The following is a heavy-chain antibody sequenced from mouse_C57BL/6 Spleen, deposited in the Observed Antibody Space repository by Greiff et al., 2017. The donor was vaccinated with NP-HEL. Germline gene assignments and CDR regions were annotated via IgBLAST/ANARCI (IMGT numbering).Heavy chain of an antibody. CDR3: ARRAGGYYAMDY. CDR2: IDPSDSAS. V-gene: IGHV1-52*01. CDR1: GYTFTSYW. J-gene: IGHJ4*01. Sequence: QVQLQQPGAGLVRPGSSVKLSCKASGYTFTSYWMHWVKQRPIQGLEWIGNIDPSDSASHYNQKFKDKATLTVDKSSSPTYLQLSSLTAEDSAVYYCARRAGGYYAMDYWGQGTSVTVSS. D-gene: IGHD3-1*01.